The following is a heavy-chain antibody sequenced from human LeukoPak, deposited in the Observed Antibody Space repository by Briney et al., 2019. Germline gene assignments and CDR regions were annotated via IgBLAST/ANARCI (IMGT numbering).Heavy chain of an antibody. CDR3: ARVHWYFDV. V-gene: IGHV3-7*04. Sequence: GGSLRLSCAASGFTVFTYRSHWMSWARQAPGEGLEWIAHIREDGSEEYYVESVKGRFTISSDNAENSLILKLNSLRGEDTAVYYCARVHWYFDVWGRGTLVTVSS. J-gene: IGHJ2*01. CDR1: GFTVFTYRSHW. CDR2: IREDGSEE.